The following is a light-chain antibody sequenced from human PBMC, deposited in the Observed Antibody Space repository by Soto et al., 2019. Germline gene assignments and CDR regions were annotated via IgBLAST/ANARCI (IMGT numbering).Light chain of an antibody. V-gene: IGLV1-44*01. CDR1: SSNIGSNT. CDR3: AAWDDSLNGPYYV. Sequence: QSVLTQPPSASGTTGQRVTISCSGSSSNIGSNTVNWYQQLPGTAPKLLIYSNNQRPSGVPDRFSGSKSGTSASLAISGLQSEDEADYYCAAWDDSLNGPYYVFGTGTKVTVL. CDR2: SNN. J-gene: IGLJ1*01.